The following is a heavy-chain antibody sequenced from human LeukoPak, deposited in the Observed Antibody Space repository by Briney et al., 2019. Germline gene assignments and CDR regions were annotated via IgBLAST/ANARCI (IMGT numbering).Heavy chain of an antibody. D-gene: IGHD3-22*01. J-gene: IGHJ4*02. CDR3: AREGYYDNSGYFYDC. CDR2: IRSSSSYI. Sequence: PGGSLILSCAASGFTFSSYSMNWVRQAPGKGLEWVSSIRSSSSYIYYADSVKGRFTISRDNAKNSLYLHMSSLRAEDTAVYYCAREGYYDNSGYFYDCWGQGTLVTVSS. V-gene: IGHV3-21*01. CDR1: GFTFSSYS.